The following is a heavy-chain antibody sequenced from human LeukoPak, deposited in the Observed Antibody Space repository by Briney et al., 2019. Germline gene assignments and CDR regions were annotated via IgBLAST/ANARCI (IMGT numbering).Heavy chain of an antibody. CDR1: GFTFSSYA. CDR3: ARVDRESDGFDC. D-gene: IGHD2-21*02. J-gene: IGHJ4*02. CDR2: ISSNGGST. Sequence: PGGSLRLSCAASGFTFSSYAMHWVRQAPGKGLEYVSAISSNGGSTYYANSVKGRFTISRDNSKNTLYLQMGSLRAEDMAVYYCARVDRESDGFDCWGQGTLVTVSS. V-gene: IGHV3-64*01.